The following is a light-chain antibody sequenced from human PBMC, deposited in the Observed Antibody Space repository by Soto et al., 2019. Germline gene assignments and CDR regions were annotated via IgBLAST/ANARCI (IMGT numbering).Light chain of an antibody. V-gene: IGKV3-15*01. CDR1: QSLSTN. J-gene: IGKJ4*01. CDR2: GAS. CDR3: QQYDNWPLT. Sequence: EIVMTQSPATLSVSPGERATLSCRASQSLSTNFPWYQQKPGQAPRLLLYGASTRATGIPARFSGSGSGTEFTLTISSLQSEDFAVYYCQQYDNWPLTFGGGTKVEIK.